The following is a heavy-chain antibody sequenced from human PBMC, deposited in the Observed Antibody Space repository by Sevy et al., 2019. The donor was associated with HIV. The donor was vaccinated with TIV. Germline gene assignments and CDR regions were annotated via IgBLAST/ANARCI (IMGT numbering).Heavy chain of an antibody. D-gene: IGHD6-19*01. V-gene: IGHV6-1*01. Sequence: SQTLSLTCAISGDSVSSNSAAWNWIRQSPSRGLEWLGRTYYRSKWYNDYAVSVKSRITINPDTSKNQFSLQLNSVTPEDTAVYYCARIEYSSGWFTDAFDIWGQGTMVTVSS. J-gene: IGHJ3*02. CDR3: ARIEYSSGWFTDAFDI. CDR1: GDSVSSNSAA. CDR2: TYYRSKWYN.